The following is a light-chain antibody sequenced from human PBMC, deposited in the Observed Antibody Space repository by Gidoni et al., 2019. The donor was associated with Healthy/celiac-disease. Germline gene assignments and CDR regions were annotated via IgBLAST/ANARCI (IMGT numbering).Light chain of an antibody. CDR1: SSDVGGYNY. CDR3: SSYTSSSTRV. J-gene: IGLJ1*01. CDR2: DVS. V-gene: IGLV2-14*03. Sequence: PGQSITISCTGTSSDVGGYNYVSWYQQHPGKAPKLMIYDVSNRPSGFSNRFSGSKSGNTASLTISGLQAEDVADYYCSSYTSSSTRVFGTGTKVTVL.